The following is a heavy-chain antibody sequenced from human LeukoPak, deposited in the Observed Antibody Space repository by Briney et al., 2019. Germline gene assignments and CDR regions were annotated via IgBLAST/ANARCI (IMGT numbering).Heavy chain of an antibody. Sequence: GGSLRLSCAASGSTFSSYAMSWVRQAPGKGLEWVSAISGSGGSTYYADSVKGRFTISRDNSKNTLYLQMNCLRAEDTAVYYCAKEVIVGVSFDYWGQGTLVTVSS. J-gene: IGHJ4*02. CDR3: AKEVIVGVSFDY. V-gene: IGHV3-23*01. D-gene: IGHD1-26*01. CDR2: ISGSGGST. CDR1: GSTFSSYA.